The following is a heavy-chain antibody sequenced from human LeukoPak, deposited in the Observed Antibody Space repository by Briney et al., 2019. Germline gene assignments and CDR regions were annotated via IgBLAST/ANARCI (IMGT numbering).Heavy chain of an antibody. V-gene: IGHV4-39*01. Sequence: SETLSLTCAVSGGSISSTSYYWAWIRQPPGKGLEWIGTIYYSGSTYHNPSLKSRVTLSVDTSRNQFSLELSSVTAADTAVYYCARAGATYWFDPWGQGTLVTVSS. CDR2: IYYSGST. J-gene: IGHJ5*02. CDR1: GGSISSTSYY. CDR3: ARAGATYWFDP. D-gene: IGHD5-12*01.